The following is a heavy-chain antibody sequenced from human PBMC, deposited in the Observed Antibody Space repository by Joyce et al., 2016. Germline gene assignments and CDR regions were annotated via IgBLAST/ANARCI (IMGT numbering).Heavy chain of an antibody. D-gene: IGHD3-10*01. V-gene: IGHV4-59*08. CDR2: SYYSGSN. Sequence: QVQLQESGPGLVKPSETLSLTCTVSGGSISGYYWSWIRQPPGKGLEWLGYSYYSGSNNYNPSRKSRVTISVDTSKNQLSLKLSSVTAADAAVYYCARLGAHYGSGSYSIPFDYWGRGTLVIVSS. J-gene: IGHJ4*02. CDR1: GGSISGYY. CDR3: ARLGAHYGSGSYSIPFDY.